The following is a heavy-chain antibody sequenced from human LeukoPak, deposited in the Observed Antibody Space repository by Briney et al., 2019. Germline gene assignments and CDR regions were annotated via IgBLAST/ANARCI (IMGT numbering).Heavy chain of an antibody. CDR2: ISSNGGST. D-gene: IGHD3-9*01. V-gene: IGHV3-64D*06. J-gene: IGHJ4*02. CDR3: VKDRLDWFSDY. CDR1: GFTFSSYA. Sequence: PGRSLRLSCAASGFTFSSYAMHWVRQAPGKGLEYVSAISSNGGSTYYADSVKGRFTISRDNSKNTLYLQMSSLRAEDTAVYYCVKDRLDWFSDYWGQGTLVTVSS.